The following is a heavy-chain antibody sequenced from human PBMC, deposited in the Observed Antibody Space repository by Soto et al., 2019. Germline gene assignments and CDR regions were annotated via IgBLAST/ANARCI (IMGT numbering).Heavy chain of an antibody. J-gene: IGHJ4*02. D-gene: IGHD4-17*01. CDR3: VKHDGDYSFDY. CDR1: GFTLSNYW. CDR2: INQGGSEK. V-gene: IGHV3-7*03. Sequence: EVQLVESGGGLVQPGGSLRLSCGASGFTLSNYWMRWVRQAPGQGLEWVAKINQGGSEKWSADSVKGRFNISRDKAKNSLYLQLNSLGAEDTAVYYCVKHDGDYSFDYWGQGTLVTVSS.